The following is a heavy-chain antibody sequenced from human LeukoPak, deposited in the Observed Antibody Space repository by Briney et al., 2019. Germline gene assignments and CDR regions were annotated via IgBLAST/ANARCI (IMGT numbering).Heavy chain of an antibody. Sequence: SETLSLTCTVSGGSISSNSYYWGWVRQPPGKGLEWIGSIYYSGSTYYNPSLKSRVTISVDTSKNQFSLKLSSVTAADTAVYYCARLLGYCSSTSCYADKVDYWGQGTLVTVSS. CDR3: ARLLGYCSSTSCYADKVDY. V-gene: IGHV4-39*01. CDR1: GGSISSNSYY. D-gene: IGHD2-2*01. CDR2: IYYSGST. J-gene: IGHJ4*02.